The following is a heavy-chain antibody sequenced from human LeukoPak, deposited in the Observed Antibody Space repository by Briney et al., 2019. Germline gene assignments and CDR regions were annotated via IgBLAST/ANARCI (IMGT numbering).Heavy chain of an antibody. CDR1: GFTVSSNY. CDR2: IYSGGST. CDR3: ARARSDSYYYGSGSYSYFDY. D-gene: IGHD3-10*01. V-gene: IGHV3-53*01. J-gene: IGHJ4*02. Sequence: GGSLRLSCAASGFTVSSNYMSWVRQAPGKGLEWVSVIYSGGSTYYADSVKGRFTISRDNSKNTLYLQMNSLRAEDTAVYYCARARSDSYYYGSGSYSYFDYWGQGTLVTVSS.